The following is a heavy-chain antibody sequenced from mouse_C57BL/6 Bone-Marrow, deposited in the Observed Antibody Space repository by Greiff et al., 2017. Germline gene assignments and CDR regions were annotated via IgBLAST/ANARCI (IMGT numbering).Heavy chain of an antibody. CDR1: GYTFTSYG. D-gene: IGHD1-1*01. CDR3: ARRSGGSRTWCAY. Sequence: QVQLQQSGAELARPGASVKLSCKASGYTFTSYGISWVKQRTGQGLEWIGEIYPRSGNTYYNEKFKGKATLTADKSSSTADVELRSLTSEDSAVYFCARRSGGSRTWCAYWGQGTLVTVSA. J-gene: IGHJ3*01. CDR2: IYPRSGNT. V-gene: IGHV1-81*01.